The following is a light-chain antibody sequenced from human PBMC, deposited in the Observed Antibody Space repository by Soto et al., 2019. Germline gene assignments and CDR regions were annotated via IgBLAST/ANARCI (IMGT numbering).Light chain of an antibody. Sequence: QSALTQPPSASGSPGQSVTISCTGTKSDIGVYDFVSWYQHHPGKAPRLIIYEVVQRPSGVPDRFSGSKSGNSASLTVYGLQAADESDYFCKSYAGSNTYVFGSGNRLTVL. CDR2: EVV. CDR1: KSDIGVYDF. V-gene: IGLV2-8*01. J-gene: IGLJ1*01. CDR3: KSYAGSNTYV.